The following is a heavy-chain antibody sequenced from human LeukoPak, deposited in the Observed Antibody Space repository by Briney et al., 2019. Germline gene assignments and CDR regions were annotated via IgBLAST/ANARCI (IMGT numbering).Heavy chain of an antibody. V-gene: IGHV3-23*01. Sequence: GGSLRLSCAASGFTFDDYAMHWVRQAPGKGLEWVSTISGSGGSTYSADSVKGRFTISRDNSKKTLYLQMNTLRAEDTAVYYCANHIPLTNWYFDLWGRGTLVTVSS. D-gene: IGHD4-11*01. CDR2: ISGSGGST. CDR3: ANHIPLTNWYFDL. J-gene: IGHJ2*01. CDR1: GFTFDDYA.